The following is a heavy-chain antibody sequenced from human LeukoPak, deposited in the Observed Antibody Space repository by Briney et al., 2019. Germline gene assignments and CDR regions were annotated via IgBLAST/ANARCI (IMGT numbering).Heavy chain of an antibody. V-gene: IGHV3-23*01. CDR2: FGGAGAGI. CDR1: GFTFSTFG. D-gene: IGHD4-23*01. J-gene: IGHJ2*01. CDR3: ARGVVTPDWYFDL. Sequence: GGSLRLSCAASGFTFSTFGMSWVRQAPGKGLEWVSTFGGAGAGIYYADSVKGRFTISRDNSKNTLYLQMNSLRAEDTAVYYCARGVVTPDWYFDLWGRGTLVTVSS.